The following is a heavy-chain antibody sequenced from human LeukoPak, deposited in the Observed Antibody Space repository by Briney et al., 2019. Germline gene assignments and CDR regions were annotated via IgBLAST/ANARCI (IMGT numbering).Heavy chain of an antibody. V-gene: IGHV3-23*01. CDR1: GFTFSSYS. Sequence: GGSLRLSCAASGFTFSSYSMNWVRQAPGKGLEWVSAISGSGGSTYYADSVKGRFTISRDNSKNTLYLQMNSLRAEDTAVYYCAKVGYSNYFDYWGQGTLVTVSS. CDR2: ISGSGGST. CDR3: AKVGYSNYFDY. J-gene: IGHJ4*02. D-gene: IGHD1-26*01.